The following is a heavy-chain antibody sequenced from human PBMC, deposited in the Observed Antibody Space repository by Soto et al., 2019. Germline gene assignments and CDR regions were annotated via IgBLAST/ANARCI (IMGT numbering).Heavy chain of an antibody. V-gene: IGHV3-48*02. CDR1: GFTFSSYS. Sequence: EVQLVESGGGLVQPGGSLRLSCAASGFTFSSYSMNWVRQAPGKGLEWVSYISSSSSTIYYADSVKGRFTISRDNAKNSLYLQMNSLREEDTAVYYCARDLYYDILTGYSGGSDYWGQGTLVTVSS. D-gene: IGHD3-9*01. CDR2: ISSSSSTI. J-gene: IGHJ4*02. CDR3: ARDLYYDILTGYSGGSDY.